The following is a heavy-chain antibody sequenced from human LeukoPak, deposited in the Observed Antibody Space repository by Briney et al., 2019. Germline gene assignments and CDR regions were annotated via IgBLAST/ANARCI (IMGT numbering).Heavy chain of an antibody. J-gene: IGHJ4*02. D-gene: IGHD3-3*01. Sequence: GGSLRLSCAASGFTFSNYWVSWVRRAPGKGLEWVANIKQDGSETYYVDSVRGRFTISRDNAKNSLYLQMNSLRADDTAIYYCARDFWGAYRVDFYDYWGQGALVTVSS. CDR3: ARDFWGAYRVDFYDY. CDR2: IKQDGSET. CDR1: GFTFSNYW. V-gene: IGHV3-7*01.